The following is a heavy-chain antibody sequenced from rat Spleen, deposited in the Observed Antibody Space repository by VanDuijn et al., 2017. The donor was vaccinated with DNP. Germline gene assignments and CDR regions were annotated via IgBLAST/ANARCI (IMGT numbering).Heavy chain of an antibody. Sequence: EVQLVETGGGLVQPGGSLKLSCVASGFTFSNRWMFWIRQAPGKGLEWMASINTDGSRTYYRDSVKGRFTISRDNAKSTLYLQMDSLRSEDTATYYCATHNYYFDYWGQGVMVTVSS. J-gene: IGHJ2*01. CDR1: GFTFSNRW. CDR3: ATHNYYFDY. D-gene: IGHD1-4*01. CDR2: INTDGSRT. V-gene: IGHV5-58*01.